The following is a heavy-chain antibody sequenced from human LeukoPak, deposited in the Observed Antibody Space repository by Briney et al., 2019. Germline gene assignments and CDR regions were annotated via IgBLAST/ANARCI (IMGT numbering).Heavy chain of an antibody. Sequence: GGSLRLSCAASGFTFSSYAMSWVRQAPGKGLEWVSAISGSGGSTYYADSVKGRFTISRDNSKNALYLQMNSLRAEDTAVYYCAKGMGIAVASPFDYWGQGTLVTVSS. V-gene: IGHV3-23*01. CDR1: GFTFSSYA. D-gene: IGHD6-19*01. CDR2: ISGSGGST. CDR3: AKGMGIAVASPFDY. J-gene: IGHJ4*02.